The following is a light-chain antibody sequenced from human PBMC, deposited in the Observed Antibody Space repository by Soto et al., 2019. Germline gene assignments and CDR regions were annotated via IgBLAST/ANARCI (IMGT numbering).Light chain of an antibody. CDR2: DVS. J-gene: IGLJ1*01. Sequence: QSALTQPASVSGSPGQSITISCTGTSSDVGGYNYVSWYQQHPGKAPKLMIYDVSNRPSGVSNRFSGSKSGNTASLTISGLQAEDGADYYCSSYTRSSTLEGVFETGTKVTV. CDR1: SSDVGGYNY. V-gene: IGLV2-14*01. CDR3: SSYTRSSTLEGV.